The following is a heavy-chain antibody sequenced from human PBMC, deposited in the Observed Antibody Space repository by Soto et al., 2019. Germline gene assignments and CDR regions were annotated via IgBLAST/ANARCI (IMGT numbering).Heavy chain of an antibody. D-gene: IGHD6-19*01. CDR3: VRQWLVFRPFDH. Sequence: EVHLVQSGGGLVQPGGSLKLSCAASGFIFSGSAMHWVRQASGKGLEWVGRIGRKAKNYATEYGASVEGKFTISRDDSKYTSFLLISSLKSEDTVVYFCVRQWLVFRPFDHWGQGTLVSVSS. CDR2: IGRKAKNYAT. V-gene: IGHV3-73*02. J-gene: IGHJ4*02. CDR1: GFIFSGSA.